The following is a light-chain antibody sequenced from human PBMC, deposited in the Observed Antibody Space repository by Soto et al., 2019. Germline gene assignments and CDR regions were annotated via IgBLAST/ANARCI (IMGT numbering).Light chain of an antibody. V-gene: IGKV3-20*01. Sequence: EIVLTQSPGTLSLSPGERATLSCRASQSVSSSYLAWYQQKPGQAPRLLIYGASSRATGIPDRFSGSGSGTDSTLTISRLEPEDFAVYYCQQYGGSPFTFGPGTKVDIK. CDR1: QSVSSSY. J-gene: IGKJ3*01. CDR2: GAS. CDR3: QQYGGSPFT.